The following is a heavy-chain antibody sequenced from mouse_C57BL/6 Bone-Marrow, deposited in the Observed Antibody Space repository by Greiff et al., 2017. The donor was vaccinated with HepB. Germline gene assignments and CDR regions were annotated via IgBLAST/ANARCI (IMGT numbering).Heavy chain of an antibody. CDR3: ARADYSNFYYAMDY. V-gene: IGHV1-76*01. D-gene: IGHD2-5*01. CDR2: IYPGSGNT. J-gene: IGHJ4*01. CDR1: GYTFTDYY. Sequence: QVQLQQSGAELVRPGASVKLSCKASGYTFTDYYINWVKQRPGQGLEWIARIYPGSGNTYYNEKFKGKATLTAEKSSSTAYMQLSSLTSEDSAVYFCARADYSNFYYAMDYWGQGTSVTVSS.